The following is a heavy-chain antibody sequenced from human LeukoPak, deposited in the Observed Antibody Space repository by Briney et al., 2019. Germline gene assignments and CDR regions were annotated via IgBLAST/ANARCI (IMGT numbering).Heavy chain of an antibody. CDR1: GFTFSSYG. D-gene: IGHD6-6*01. V-gene: IGHV3-30*18. Sequence: GGSLRLSCAASGFTFSSYGMHWVRQAPGKGLEWVAVISYDGSNKYYADSVKGRFTISRDNSKNTLYLQMNSLRAEDTAVYYCAKDSRSSSSLYFGYWGQGTLVTVSS. J-gene: IGHJ4*02. CDR2: ISYDGSNK. CDR3: AKDSRSSSSLYFGY.